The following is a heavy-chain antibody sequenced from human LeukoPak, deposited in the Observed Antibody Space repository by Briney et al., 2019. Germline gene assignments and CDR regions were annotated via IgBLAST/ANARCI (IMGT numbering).Heavy chain of an antibody. CDR2: ISAYNGNT. V-gene: IGHV1-18*01. Sequence: GASVKVSCKASGYTFTSYGISWVRQAPGQGLEWMGWISAYNGNTNYAQKLQGRVTMTTDTSTSTAYMELRSLRSDDTAVYYCARVGTYYYDSSGYYYGGPDYWGQGTLVAVSS. D-gene: IGHD3-22*01. CDR1: GYTFTSYG. J-gene: IGHJ4*02. CDR3: ARVGTYYYDSSGYYYGGPDY.